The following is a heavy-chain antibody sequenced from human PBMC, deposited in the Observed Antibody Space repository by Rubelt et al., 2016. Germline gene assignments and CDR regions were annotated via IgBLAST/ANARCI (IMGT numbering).Heavy chain of an antibody. J-gene: IGHJ4*02. CDR3: ARHLGTKDFYVPYYFDY. CDR2: IYYSGST. V-gene: IGHV4-39*01. CDR1: DGSISSSSYY. Sequence: QLQLQESGPGLVKPSETLSLTCTVSDGSISSSSYYWGWIRQPPGQGLEWIGSIYYSGSTYYNPSLKSRVHISVDTSKNQFSLKLSSVTAADTAVYYCARHLGTKDFYVPYYFDYWGQGTLVTVSS. D-gene: IGHD2/OR15-2a*01.